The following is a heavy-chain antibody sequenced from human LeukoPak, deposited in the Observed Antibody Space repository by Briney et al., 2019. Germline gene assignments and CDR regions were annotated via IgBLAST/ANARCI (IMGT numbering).Heavy chain of an antibody. Sequence: SETLSLTCTVSGVSVSGFYWRWLRQSPRLGLEWVGFTYSDGRTIYLPSLTTRVSISVYTSKNQISLRLTSVTAADTAIYYCPRDVVAVPGSYNWFDPWGQGTLVTVSS. J-gene: IGHJ5*02. CDR2: TYSDGRT. CDR3: PRDVVAVPGSYNWFDP. D-gene: IGHD6-19*01. V-gene: IGHV4-59*02. CDR1: GVSVSGFY.